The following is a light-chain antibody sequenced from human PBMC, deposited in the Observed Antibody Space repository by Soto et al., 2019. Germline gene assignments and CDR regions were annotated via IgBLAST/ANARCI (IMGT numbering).Light chain of an antibody. CDR3: QQYNNLPPDT. CDR2: GAS. J-gene: IGKJ2*01. Sequence: EIVMTQSPATLSVSPGERATLSCRANQSVSSNLAWYQQKPGQAPRLLISGASTRATGIPDRFSGSGSGAEFTLTITSLQSEDFAVYFCQQYNNLPPDTFGQGTKVDIK. CDR1: QSVSSN. V-gene: IGKV3-15*01.